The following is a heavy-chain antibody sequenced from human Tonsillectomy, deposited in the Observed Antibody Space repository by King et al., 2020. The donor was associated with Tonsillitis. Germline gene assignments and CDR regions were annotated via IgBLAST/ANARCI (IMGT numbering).Heavy chain of an antibody. D-gene: IGHD3-16*01. Sequence: VQLVESGGGLVQPGGSLRLSCAASGLTYSSYLMSWVRQAPGKGLEWVANIKQDGSGKYYVDSVKGRFTISRDNAKSSLYLLMNSLRDEDTAVYYCARVRYGGYFDYWGQGTLVTVSS. CDR3: ARVRYGGYFDY. J-gene: IGHJ4*02. CDR1: GLTYSSYL. CDR2: IKQDGSGK. V-gene: IGHV3-7*03.